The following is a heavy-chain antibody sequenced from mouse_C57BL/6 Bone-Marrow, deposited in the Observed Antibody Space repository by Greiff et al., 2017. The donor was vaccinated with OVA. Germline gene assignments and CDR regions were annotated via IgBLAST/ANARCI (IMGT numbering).Heavy chain of an antibody. D-gene: IGHD1-1*01. CDR2: IDPENGDT. V-gene: IGHV14-4*01. CDR3: TSITTVVAKGFRYFDV. Sequence: DVKLVESGAELVRPGASVKLSCTASGFNIKDDYMHWVKQRPEQGLEWIGWIDPENGDTEYASKFQGKATITADTSSNTAYLQLSSLTSEDTAVYYCTSITTVVAKGFRYFDVWGTGTTVTVSS. CDR1: GFNIKDDY. J-gene: IGHJ1*03.